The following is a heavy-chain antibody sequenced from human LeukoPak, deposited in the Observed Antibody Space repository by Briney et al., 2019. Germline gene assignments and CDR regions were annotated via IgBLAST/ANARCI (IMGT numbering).Heavy chain of an antibody. CDR2: IYYSGST. CDR1: GGSISSSSYY. Sequence: SETLSLTCTVSGGSISSSSYYWGWIRQPPGRGLEWIGSIYYSGSTYYNPSLKSRVTISVDTSKNQFSLKLSSVTAADTAVYYCARTWIQLWLPGDYWGQGTLVTVSS. D-gene: IGHD5-18*01. CDR3: ARTWIQLWLPGDY. V-gene: IGHV4-39*07. J-gene: IGHJ4*02.